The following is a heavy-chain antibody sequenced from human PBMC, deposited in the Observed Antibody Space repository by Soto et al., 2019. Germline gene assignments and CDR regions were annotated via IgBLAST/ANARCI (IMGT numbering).Heavy chain of an antibody. CDR2: IYWDDDK. V-gene: IGHV2-5*02. D-gene: IGHD6-19*01. Sequence: QITLKESGPTLVKPTQTLTLTCTFSGFSLSSTRGAVGWIRQPPGRALGWLAPIYWDDDKRYSPFLKSRLTITKDTSKNQVVLTMTNMDPVDTATYYCAHSVVAGLGYYFDYWGQGTLVTVSS. CDR3: AHSVVAGLGYYFDY. CDR1: GFSLSSTRGA. J-gene: IGHJ4*02.